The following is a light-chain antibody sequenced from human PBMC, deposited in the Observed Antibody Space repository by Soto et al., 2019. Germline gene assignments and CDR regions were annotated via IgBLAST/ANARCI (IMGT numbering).Light chain of an antibody. V-gene: IGKV2-28*01. J-gene: IGKJ1*01. CDR2: LGS. Sequence: DIVMTQSPLSLPVTPGEPASISCRSSQSLLHSNGYNYLDWYLQKPGQSPQLLIYLGSNRASGVPDRFSGSGPGTDFTLKISRVEAEDVGVYYCIQPLQSWTFGQGTKVEIK. CDR1: QSLLHSNGYNY. CDR3: IQPLQSWT.